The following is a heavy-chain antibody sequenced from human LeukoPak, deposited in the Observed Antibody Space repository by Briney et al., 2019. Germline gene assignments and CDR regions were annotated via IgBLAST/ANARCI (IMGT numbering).Heavy chain of an antibody. CDR2: IHHSGIT. D-gene: IGHD3-10*01. CDR3: ARQYASGSLNWFDP. V-gene: IGHV4-31*03. Sequence: SETLSLTCTVSGGSISSGGYHWSWIRQHPGKGLEWIAYIHHSGITHYNPSLKSRVTISVDTSKNLFPLRLSSVTAADTAVYYCARQYASGSLNWFDPWGQGTLVTVSS. J-gene: IGHJ5*02. CDR1: GGSISSGGYH.